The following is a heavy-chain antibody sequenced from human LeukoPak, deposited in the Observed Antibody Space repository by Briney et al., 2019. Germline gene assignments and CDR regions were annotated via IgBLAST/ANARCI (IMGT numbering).Heavy chain of an antibody. V-gene: IGHV4-38-2*02. J-gene: IGHJ5*02. CDR3: VRVIDWSRWFDP. CDR1: GYSISSGYY. CDR2: IYHSGST. Sequence: SETLSLTCTVSGYSISSGYYWGWIRQPPGKGLEWIGNIYHSGSTYYNPSLKSRVTISVDTSKNQFSLKLSSVTAADTAVYYCVRVIDWSRWFDPWGQGTLVTVSS. D-gene: IGHD3-9*01.